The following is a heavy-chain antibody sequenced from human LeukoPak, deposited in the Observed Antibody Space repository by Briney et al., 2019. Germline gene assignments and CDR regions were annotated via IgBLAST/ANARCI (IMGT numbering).Heavy chain of an antibody. CDR3: ARDRGADY. J-gene: IGHJ4*02. D-gene: IGHD5-12*01. CDR1: GFTFSTYT. Sequence: GGSLRLSCAASGFTFSTYTMNWVRQAPGKGLEWDSSIGASTSYINYADSVKGRFTISRDNAENSLYLQMNSLRAEDTAVYYCARDRGADYWGQGTLVTVSS. CDR2: IGASTSYI. V-gene: IGHV3-21*01.